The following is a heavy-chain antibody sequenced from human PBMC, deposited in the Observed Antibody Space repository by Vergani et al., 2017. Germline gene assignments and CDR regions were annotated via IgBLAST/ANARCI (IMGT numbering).Heavy chain of an antibody. J-gene: IGHJ4*02. V-gene: IGHV1-69*11. CDR1: GGTFSSYA. D-gene: IGHD4-17*01. CDR2: IIPILGTA. CDR3: AREGDYGDYGLYDY. Sequence: QVQLVQSGAEVKKPGSSVKVSCKASGGTFSSYAISWVRQAPGQGLEWMGRIIPILGTANYAQKFQGRVTITADESTSTAYMELSSLRSEDTAMYYCAREGDYGDYGLYDYWGQGTLVTVSS.